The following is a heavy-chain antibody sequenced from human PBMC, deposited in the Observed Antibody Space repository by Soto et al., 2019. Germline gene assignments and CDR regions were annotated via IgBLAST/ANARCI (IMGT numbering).Heavy chain of an antibody. J-gene: IGHJ4*02. V-gene: IGHV4-39*01. Sequence: ASETLSLTCTVSGGSISSSSYYWGWIRQPPGKGLEWIGSIYYSGSTYYNPSLKSRVTISVDTSKNQFSLKLSSVTAADTAVYYCARRSIVGATWFDYWGQGTLVTVSS. CDR1: GGSISSSSYY. CDR3: ARRSIVGATWFDY. D-gene: IGHD1-26*01. CDR2: IYYSGST.